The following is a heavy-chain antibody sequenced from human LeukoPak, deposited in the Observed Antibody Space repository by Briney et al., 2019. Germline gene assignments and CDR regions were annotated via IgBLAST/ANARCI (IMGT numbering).Heavy chain of an antibody. V-gene: IGHV1-8*01. CDR3: AKDTDYYGSGRPD. CDR1: GYTFTSYD. Sequence: GASVKVSCKASGYTFTSYDINWVRQATGQGLEWMGWMNPNSGNTGYAQKFQGRVTMTRNTSISTAYMELSSLRSEDTAVYYCAKDTDYYGSGRPDWGQGTLVTVSS. J-gene: IGHJ4*02. D-gene: IGHD3-10*01. CDR2: MNPNSGNT.